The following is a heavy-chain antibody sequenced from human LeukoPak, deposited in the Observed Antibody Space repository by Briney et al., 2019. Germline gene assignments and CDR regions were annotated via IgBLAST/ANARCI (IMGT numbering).Heavy chain of an antibody. Sequence: GASVKVSCKASGYSFTNYYIHWVRQAPGQGLESVGIINPSGGGTTYPQKFQGRVTMTRDTSTSTVYMELSSLRSEDTAVYYCARVPYCFNGICYTHYYSDYWGQGTLVTVSS. CDR1: GYSFTNYY. D-gene: IGHD2-8*01. CDR3: ARVPYCFNGICYTHYYSDY. CDR2: INPSGGGT. V-gene: IGHV1-46*01. J-gene: IGHJ4*02.